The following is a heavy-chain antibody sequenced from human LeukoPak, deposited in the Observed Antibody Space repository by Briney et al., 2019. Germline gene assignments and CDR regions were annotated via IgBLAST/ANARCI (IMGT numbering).Heavy chain of an antibody. D-gene: IGHD2-15*01. CDR2: INPSGGST. CDR3: AVERGYCSGGSCYSVYYYGMDV. J-gene: IGHJ6*02. V-gene: IGHV1-46*01. Sequence: ASVMVSCTASGYTFTSYYMHWVRQAPGQGLEWMGIINPSGGSTSYAQKFQGRVTMTRDTSTSTVYMELSSLRSEDTAVYYCAVERGYCSGGSCYSVYYYGMDVWGQGTTVTVSS. CDR1: GYTFTSYY.